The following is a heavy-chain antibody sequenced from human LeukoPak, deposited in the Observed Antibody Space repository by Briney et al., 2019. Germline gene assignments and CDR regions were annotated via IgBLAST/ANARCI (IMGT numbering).Heavy chain of an antibody. D-gene: IGHD6-13*01. V-gene: IGHV3-21*01. CDR3: ARDKGQYSSSSTKGPDY. CDR2: ISSSSSYI. CDR1: GFTFSSYS. J-gene: IGHJ4*02. Sequence: PGGSLRLSCAASGFTFSSYSMNWVRQAPGKGLEWVSSISSSSSYIYYADSVKGRFTISRDNAKNSLYLQMNSLRAEDTAVYYCARDKGQYSSSSTKGPDYWGQGTLVTVSS.